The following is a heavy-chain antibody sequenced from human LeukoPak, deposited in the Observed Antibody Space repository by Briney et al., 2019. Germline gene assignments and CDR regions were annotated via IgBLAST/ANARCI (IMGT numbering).Heavy chain of an antibody. CDR3: AKDRQSIVVVIIDY. D-gene: IGHD3-22*01. Sequence: WGSLRLSCAASGVTFSSYAMSWVRQAAGKGLEWVSGISGSGGSTYYADSVKGRITISRDHSKNTLYLQMNSLRAEDTAVYYCAKDRQSIVVVIIDYSGQGTLVTVSS. CDR1: GVTFSSYA. CDR2: ISGSGGST. J-gene: IGHJ4*02. V-gene: IGHV3-23*01.